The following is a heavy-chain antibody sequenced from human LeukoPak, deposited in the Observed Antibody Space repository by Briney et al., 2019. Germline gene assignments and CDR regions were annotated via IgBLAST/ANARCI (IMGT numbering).Heavy chain of an antibody. D-gene: IGHD5-18*01. CDR3: ARHKWIQLWSGGKYYFDY. Sequence: SETLSLTCAVYGGSFSGYYWSWIRQPPGKGLEWIGEINHSGSTNYNPSLKSRVTISVDTSKNQSSLKLSSVTAADTAVYYCARHKWIQLWSGGKYYFDYWGQGTLVTVSS. V-gene: IGHV4-34*01. J-gene: IGHJ4*02. CDR1: GGSFSGYY. CDR2: INHSGST.